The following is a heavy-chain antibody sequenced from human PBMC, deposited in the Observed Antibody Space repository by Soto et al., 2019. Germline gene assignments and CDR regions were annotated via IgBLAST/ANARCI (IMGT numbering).Heavy chain of an antibody. Sequence: GGSLRLSCAASGFTFSSYGMHWVRQAPGKGLEWVAVISYDGSNKYYADSVKGRFTISRDNSKNTLYLQMNSLRAEDTAVYYCAKDPTYYGSGSKDNWFDPWGQGTLVTVSS. V-gene: IGHV3-30*18. CDR1: GFTFSSYG. CDR2: ISYDGSNK. D-gene: IGHD3-10*01. CDR3: AKDPTYYGSGSKDNWFDP. J-gene: IGHJ5*02.